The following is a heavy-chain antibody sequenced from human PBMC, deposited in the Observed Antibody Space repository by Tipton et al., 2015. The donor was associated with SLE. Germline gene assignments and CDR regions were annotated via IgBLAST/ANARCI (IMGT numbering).Heavy chain of an antibody. J-gene: IGHJ4*02. CDR3: ARTYDFWSGYSKSYFDY. V-gene: IGHV3-33*01. CDR2: IWYDGSNK. Sequence: SLRLSCAASGFTFSSYGMHWVRQAPGKGLEWVAVIWYDGSNKYYADSVKGRFTISRDNSKNTLYLQMNSLRAEDTAVYYCARTYDFWSGYSKSYFDYWGQGTLVTVSS. CDR1: GFTFSSYG. D-gene: IGHD3-3*01.